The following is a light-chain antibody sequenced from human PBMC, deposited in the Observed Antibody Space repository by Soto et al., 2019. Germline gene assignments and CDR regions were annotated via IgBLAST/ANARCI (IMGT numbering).Light chain of an antibody. CDR3: QKYNSAPRIT. CDR1: QGISNY. J-gene: IGKJ5*01. V-gene: IGKV1-27*01. CDR2: AAS. Sequence: DIQMTQSPSSLSASVGDRVTITCRASQGISNYLAWYQQEPGKVPKLLIYAASTLQSGVPSRFSGSGSGTHLTLTISSLQPEDVATYYCQKYNSAPRITFGQGTRLEIK.